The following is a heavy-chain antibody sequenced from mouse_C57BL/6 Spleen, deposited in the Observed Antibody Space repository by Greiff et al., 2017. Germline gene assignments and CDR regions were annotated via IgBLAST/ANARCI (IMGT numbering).Heavy chain of an antibody. V-gene: IGHV1-15*01. CDR3: TRDYYGNSPFAY. D-gene: IGHD2-1*01. J-gene: IGHJ3*01. CDR1: GYTFTDYE. Sequence: VKLTESGAELVRPGASVTLSCKASGYTFTDYEMHWVKQTPVHGLEWIGAIDPETGGTAYNQKFKGKAILTADKSSSTAYMELRSLTSEDSAVYYCTRDYYGNSPFAYWGQGTLVTVSA. CDR2: IDPETGGT.